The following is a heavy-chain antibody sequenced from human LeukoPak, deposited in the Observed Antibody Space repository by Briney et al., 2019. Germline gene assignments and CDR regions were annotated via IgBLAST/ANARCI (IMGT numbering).Heavy chain of an antibody. D-gene: IGHD3-10*01. J-gene: IGHJ6*03. CDR2: IKQDGSEK. CDR3: ARADDSGEQHVYYYYYMDV. CDR1: GFTFSRNW. V-gene: IGHV3-7*01. Sequence: GGSLRLSCAASGFTFSRNWMNWVRQAPGKGLEWVANIKQDGSEKYYVDSVKGRFTISRDNAKNSLYLQMNSLRAEDTAVYYCARADDSGEQHVYYYYYMDVWGKGTTVTVSS.